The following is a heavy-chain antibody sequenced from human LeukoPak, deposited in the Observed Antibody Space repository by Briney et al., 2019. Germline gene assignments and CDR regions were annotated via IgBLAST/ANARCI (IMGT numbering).Heavy chain of an antibody. CDR3: ARRRRYCSSTSCHVYYYYYYYMDV. J-gene: IGHJ6*03. Sequence: SETLSLTCAVYGGSFSGYYWSWIRQPPGKGLEWIGEINHSGSTNYNPSLKSRVTISVDTSKNQFSLKLSSVTAADTAVYYCARRRRYCSSTSCHVYYYYYYYMDVWGKGTTVTVSS. CDR1: GGSFSGYY. D-gene: IGHD2-2*01. V-gene: IGHV4-34*01. CDR2: INHSGST.